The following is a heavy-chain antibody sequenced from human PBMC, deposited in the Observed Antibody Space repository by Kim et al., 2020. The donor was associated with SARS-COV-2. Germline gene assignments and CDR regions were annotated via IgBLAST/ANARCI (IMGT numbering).Heavy chain of an antibody. CDR2: VDINVRST. CDR1: GFTFSSYW. V-gene: IGHV3-74*01. CDR3: ARGSNAWNGVDY. Sequence: GGSLRLSCAASGFTFSSYWMHWARQVPGKGLVWVSRVDINVRSTRYADSVKGRFTISRDDAKNTLYLQMNSLRADDTAVYYCARGSNAWNGVDYWGRGTLVAVSS. D-gene: IGHD2-8*01. J-gene: IGHJ4*02.